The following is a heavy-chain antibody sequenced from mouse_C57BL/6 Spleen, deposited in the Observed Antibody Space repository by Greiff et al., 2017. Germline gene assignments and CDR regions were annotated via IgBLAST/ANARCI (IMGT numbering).Heavy chain of an antibody. J-gene: IGHJ2*01. D-gene: IGHD2-5*01. CDR3: TRGSNYVRVYGDY. Sequence: QVQLQQSGAELVRPGASVTLSCKASGYTFTDYEMHWVKQTPVHGLEWIGAIDPETGGTAYNQKFKGKAILTADKSSSTAYMELRSLTSEDSAVYYCTRGSNYVRVYGDYWGQGTTLTGSS. V-gene: IGHV1-15*01. CDR2: IDPETGGT. CDR1: GYTFTDYE.